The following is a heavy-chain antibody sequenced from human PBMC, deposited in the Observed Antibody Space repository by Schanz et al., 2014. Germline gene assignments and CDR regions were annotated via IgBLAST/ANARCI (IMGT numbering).Heavy chain of an antibody. CDR3: ARDGGRDGYNLAFDV. J-gene: IGHJ1*01. Sequence: EVQLVESGGGLIQPGGSLRLSCAVSGFTVNTNYMSWVRQAPGKGLEWISSMYINSGSTQYADSVKGRFIISRDSSKNPLLLQLNSLRAAETAVYFCARDGGRDGYNLAFDVWGQGTLVTVSS. D-gene: IGHD5-12*01. CDR2: MYINSGST. CDR1: GFTVNTNY. V-gene: IGHV3-53*01.